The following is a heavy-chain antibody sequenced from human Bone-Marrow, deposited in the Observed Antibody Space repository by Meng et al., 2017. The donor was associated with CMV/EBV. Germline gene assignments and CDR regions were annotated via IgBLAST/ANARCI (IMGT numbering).Heavy chain of an antibody. CDR3: ARDFKTDSPATVDL. V-gene: IGHV3-21*01. Sequence: LSLTCAAAGVTLSSYAMIWVRQTPGKGLEWLSFITSSSSSYIYYAYSVKGRFTISRDNAKNSLYLQMNSPRAEDTALYYCARDFKTDSPATVDLWGRGTLVTVSS. D-gene: IGHD5-12*01. CDR2: ITSSSSSYI. J-gene: IGHJ2*01. CDR1: GVTLSSYA.